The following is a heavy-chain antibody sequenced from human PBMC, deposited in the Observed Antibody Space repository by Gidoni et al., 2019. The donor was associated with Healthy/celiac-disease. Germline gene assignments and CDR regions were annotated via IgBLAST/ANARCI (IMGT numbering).Heavy chain of an antibody. CDR1: GGSIRSSRYS. CDR3: ATGRVVGADYYDRSGYYAGRFDY. V-gene: IGHV4-30-2*01. Sequence: QLQLQASGSGLEKPSQTLSPTCAVSGGSIRSSRYSWGWIRHPPRKGLELIGYIYHSGSTYYNPSLKSRVNISVDRSKNQFSLKLSSVTAAETAVYYWATGRVVGADYYDRSGYYAGRFDYWGQGTLVTVSS. D-gene: IGHD3-22*01. J-gene: IGHJ4*02. CDR2: IYHSGST.